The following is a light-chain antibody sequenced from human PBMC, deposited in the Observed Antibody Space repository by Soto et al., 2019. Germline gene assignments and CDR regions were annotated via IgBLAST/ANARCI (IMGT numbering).Light chain of an antibody. CDR2: AAS. V-gene: IGKV1D-12*01. CDR1: QGIASW. Sequence: DIQLTQSPSSVSASVGVRVTITCRASQGIASWLAWYQQQPGKAPKLLIYAASSLQSGVPPRFSRSGSGTDFTLTTNALQPEDFATYYCQQDNSFPLTVGGGTKVEI. CDR3: QQDNSFPLT. J-gene: IGKJ4*01.